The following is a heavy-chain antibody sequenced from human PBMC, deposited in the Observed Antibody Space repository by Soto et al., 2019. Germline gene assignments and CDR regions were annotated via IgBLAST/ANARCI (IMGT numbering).Heavy chain of an antibody. CDR2: INPSGGST. Sequence: QVQLVQSGAEVKKPGASVKVSCKASGYTFTSYYMHWVRQAPGQGLEWMGIINPSGGSTSYAQKFQGRVTMTRDTSTSTVYMELSSLRSEDTAVYYCAISPTRLGPIYWYFDLWGRGTLVTVSS. V-gene: IGHV1-46*01. CDR3: AISPTRLGPIYWYFDL. CDR1: GYTFTSYY. J-gene: IGHJ2*01. D-gene: IGHD3-9*01.